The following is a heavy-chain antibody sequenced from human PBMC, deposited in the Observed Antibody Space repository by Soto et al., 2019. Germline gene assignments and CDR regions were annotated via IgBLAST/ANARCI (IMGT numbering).Heavy chain of an antibody. CDR1: GGSISNYY. Sequence: QVQLQESGPGLVKPSETLSLTCIVSGGSISNYYWSWIRQPPGKGLEWIGYIYYRGSTNYNPSLKSRVTISVDTSKNQFSLKLSSVTAAETAVYYCARGGYNWNDVTDYWGQGTLVTVSS. V-gene: IGHV4-59*01. CDR3: ARGGYNWNDVTDY. CDR2: IYYRGST. D-gene: IGHD1-20*01. J-gene: IGHJ4*02.